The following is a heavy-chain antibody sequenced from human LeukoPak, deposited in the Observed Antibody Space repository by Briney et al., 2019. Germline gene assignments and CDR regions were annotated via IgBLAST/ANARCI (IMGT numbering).Heavy chain of an antibody. CDR1: GFTFSSYS. J-gene: IGHJ4*02. Sequence: PGGSLRLSCAASGFTFSSYSMNWVRQAPGKGLEWVSYISSSSSTIYYADSVKGRFTISRDNAKNSLYLQMNSLRAEDTAVYYCARGSSAMYHVYRGQGTLVTVSS. CDR2: ISSSSSTI. D-gene: IGHD6-19*01. V-gene: IGHV3-48*04. CDR3: ARGSSAMYHVY.